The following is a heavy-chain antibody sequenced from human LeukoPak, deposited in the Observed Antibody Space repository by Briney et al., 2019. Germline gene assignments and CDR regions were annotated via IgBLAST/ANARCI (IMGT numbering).Heavy chain of an antibody. D-gene: IGHD6-19*01. J-gene: IGHJ4*02. CDR1: GFTFSSHW. V-gene: IGHV3-74*01. CDR3: AKQDIRSSAWYD. Sequence: GGSLRLSCAASGFTFSSHWMHWVRQAPGKGLVWVARINSDGTSTNYADSVKGRFTISRDNAKNTLYLQMNSLRAEDTAVYYCAKQDIRSSAWYDWGQGTLVTVSS. CDR2: INSDGTST.